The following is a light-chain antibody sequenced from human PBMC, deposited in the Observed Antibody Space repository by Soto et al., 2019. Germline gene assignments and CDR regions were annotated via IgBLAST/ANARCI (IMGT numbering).Light chain of an antibody. J-gene: IGLJ1*01. CDR1: SSDVGGYNY. Sequence: QSVLTQPASVSGSPGQSITISCTGTSSDVGGYNYVSWYQQHPGKAPKLMIYEVSNRPSGVSNRFSGSKSGNTASLTISGLQAEDEADYYCSSYTSSSTRVFGTRLNLT. CDR3: SSYTSSSTRV. CDR2: EVS. V-gene: IGLV2-14*01.